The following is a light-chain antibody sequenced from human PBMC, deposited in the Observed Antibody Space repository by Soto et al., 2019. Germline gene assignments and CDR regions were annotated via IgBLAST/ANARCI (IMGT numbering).Light chain of an antibody. CDR2: LSS. CDR1: QSLLHSNGYNY. V-gene: IGKV2-28*01. CDR3: MQALQAPRT. Sequence: DIVMTQSPLSLPVTPGEPASISCRSSQSLLHSNGYNYLDWYLQKPGQSPQLVIYLSSNRAYGVPDRFSGSGSGTDFTLKISRVEAEDVGIYYCMQALQAPRTFGQGTKLEIK. J-gene: IGKJ2*01.